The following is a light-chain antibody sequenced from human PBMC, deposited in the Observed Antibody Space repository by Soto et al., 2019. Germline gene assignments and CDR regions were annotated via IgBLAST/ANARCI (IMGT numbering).Light chain of an antibody. CDR3: HQYNSYF. Sequence: DIRMTQSPSTLSAFVGDRVTITCRASRSISLSLAWYQQKPGKAPDLLIYKASTLESGVPSRFSGSGSGTEFTLTISSLQPDDFATYYCHQYNSYFFGQGTKVDIK. J-gene: IGKJ2*01. CDR2: KAS. CDR1: RSISLS. V-gene: IGKV1-5*03.